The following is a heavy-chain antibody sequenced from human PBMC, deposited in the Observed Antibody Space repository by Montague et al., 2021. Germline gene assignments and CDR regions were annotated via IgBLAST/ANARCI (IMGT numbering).Heavy chain of an antibody. J-gene: IGHJ2*01. CDR2: TSNDGTFK. V-gene: IGHV3-30*18. D-gene: IGHD1-1*01. Sequence: SLRLSCAASGFTFRNSAMHWIRQAPGKGLEWGAATSNDGTFKYYVESVKGRFTISRDNSMNTLYLQMNSMRPEDTAVYYCAKPIVPTGTWFFDLWGRGILVTVSS. CDR1: GFTFRNSA. CDR3: AKPIVPTGTWFFDL.